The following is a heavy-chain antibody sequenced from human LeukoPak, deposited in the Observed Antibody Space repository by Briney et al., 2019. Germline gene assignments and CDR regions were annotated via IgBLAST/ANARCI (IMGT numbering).Heavy chain of an antibody. V-gene: IGHV3-30*04. CDR3: AREFGHPGGYSYQDY. J-gene: IGHJ4*02. CDR2: ISYDGSNK. Sequence: GGSLGLSCAASGFTFSSYAMHWVRQAPGKGLEWVAVISYDGSNKYYADSVKGRFTISRDNSKNTLYLQMNSLRAEDTAVYYCAREFGHPGGYSYQDYWGQGTLVTVSS. D-gene: IGHD5-18*01. CDR1: GFTFSSYA.